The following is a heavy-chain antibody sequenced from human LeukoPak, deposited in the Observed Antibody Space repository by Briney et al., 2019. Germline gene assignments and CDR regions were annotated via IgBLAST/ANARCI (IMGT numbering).Heavy chain of an antibody. CDR2: IYYSGSA. V-gene: IGHV4-59*01. D-gene: IGHD4-17*01. CDR3: ARAATVTPFDY. J-gene: IGHJ4*02. Sequence: PSQTLSLTCTVSGGSISSYYWSWLRQPPGKGLEWIGYIYYSGSANYNPSLKSRVTISVDTSKNQFSLKLSSVTAADTAVYYCARAATVTPFDYWGQGTLVTVSS. CDR1: GGSISSYY.